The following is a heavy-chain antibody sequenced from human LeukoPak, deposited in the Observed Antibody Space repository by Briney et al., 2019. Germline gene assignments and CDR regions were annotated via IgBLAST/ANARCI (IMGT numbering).Heavy chain of an antibody. Sequence: SVKVSCKASGGTFSSYAISWVRQAPGQGLEWMGGIIPIFGTANYAQKFQGRVTITADESTSTAYMELSSLRSEDTAVYYCARDSPQQMKRGMPEYYYYMDVWGKGTTVTVSS. CDR3: ARDSPQQMKRGMPEYYYYMDV. CDR1: GGTFSSYA. D-gene: IGHD2-2*01. J-gene: IGHJ6*03. CDR2: IIPIFGTA. V-gene: IGHV1-69*13.